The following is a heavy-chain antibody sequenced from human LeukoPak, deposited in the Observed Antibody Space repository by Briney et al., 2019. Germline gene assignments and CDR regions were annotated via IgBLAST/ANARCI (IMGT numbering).Heavy chain of an antibody. CDR2: INPNSGGT. CDR3: ARTNRELVTGFDY. Sequence: ASVKVSCKASGYTFTGYYMHWVRQAPGQGLEWMGWINPNSGGTNYAQNFQGRVTMTRDTSISTAYMELSRLRSDDTAVYYCARTNRELVTGFDYWGQGTLVTVSS. V-gene: IGHV1-2*02. J-gene: IGHJ4*02. D-gene: IGHD6-6*01. CDR1: GYTFTGYY.